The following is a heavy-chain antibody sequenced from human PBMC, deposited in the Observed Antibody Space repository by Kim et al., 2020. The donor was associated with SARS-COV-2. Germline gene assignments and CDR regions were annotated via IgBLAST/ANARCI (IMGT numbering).Heavy chain of an antibody. J-gene: IGHJ6*02. CDR1: GYTFTSYG. CDR2: ISAYNGNT. Sequence: ASVKVSCKASGYTFTSYGISWVRQAPGQGLEWMGWISAYNGNTNYAQKLQGRVTMTTDTSTSTAYMELRSLRSDDTAVYYCARDRNTMIVVANDPDYYYYYGMDVWGQGTTVTVSS. V-gene: IGHV1-18*01. D-gene: IGHD3-22*01. CDR3: ARDRNTMIVVANDPDYYYYYGMDV.